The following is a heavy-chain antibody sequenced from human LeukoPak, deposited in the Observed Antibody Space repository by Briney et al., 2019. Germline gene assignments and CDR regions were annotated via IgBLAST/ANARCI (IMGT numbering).Heavy chain of an antibody. CDR2: IIPIFGTA. Sequence: SVKVSCKASGGTFSSYAISWVRQAPGQGLEWMGRIIPIFGTANYAQKFQGRVTITTDESTSTAYMELSSLRSEDTAVYYCARENYDILTGLGDYFDYWGQGTLVAVSS. V-gene: IGHV1-69*05. D-gene: IGHD3-9*01. CDR3: ARENYDILTGLGDYFDY. CDR1: GGTFSSYA. J-gene: IGHJ4*02.